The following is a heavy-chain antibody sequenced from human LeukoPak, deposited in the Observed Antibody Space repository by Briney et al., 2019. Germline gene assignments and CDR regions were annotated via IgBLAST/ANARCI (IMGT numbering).Heavy chain of an antibody. V-gene: IGHV4-34*01. Sequence: SETLFLTCAVYGGSFSGYYWSWIRQPPGKGLEWIGEINHSGSTNYNPSLKSRVTISVDTSRNQFSLKLSSVTAADAAVYYCAREVSSYCSSTSCYYYYGMDVWGKGTTVTVSS. D-gene: IGHD2-2*01. CDR3: AREVSSYCSSTSCYYYYGMDV. J-gene: IGHJ6*04. CDR2: INHSGST. CDR1: GGSFSGYY.